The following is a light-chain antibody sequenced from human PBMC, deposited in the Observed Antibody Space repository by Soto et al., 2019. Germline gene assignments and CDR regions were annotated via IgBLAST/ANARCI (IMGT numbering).Light chain of an antibody. CDR3: QQRYSGWT. Sequence: EIVLTQSPGTLSLSPGDRATLSCRASQTVTGNYLAWYHQKPGQAPRLLIHSASSRATGIPDRFSGSGSGTDFTLTISSLEPEDFAVYYCQQRYSGWTFGQGTKVDIK. J-gene: IGKJ1*01. CDR1: QTVTGNY. V-gene: IGKV3D-20*02. CDR2: SAS.